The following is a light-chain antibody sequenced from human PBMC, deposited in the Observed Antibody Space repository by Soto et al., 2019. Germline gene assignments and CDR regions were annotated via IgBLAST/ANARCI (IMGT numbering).Light chain of an antibody. CDR1: SSNIGAGYD. CDR2: GNS. J-gene: IGLJ1*01. Sequence: QSVLTQPPSVSGAPGQRVTISCTGSSSNIGAGYDVHWYQQLPGTAPKLLIYGNSNRPSGVPDRFSGSKSGTSTSLAITGLQAEYEADYYCQSSDSSLSGSRVFGTGTKLTVL. V-gene: IGLV1-40*01. CDR3: QSSDSSLSGSRV.